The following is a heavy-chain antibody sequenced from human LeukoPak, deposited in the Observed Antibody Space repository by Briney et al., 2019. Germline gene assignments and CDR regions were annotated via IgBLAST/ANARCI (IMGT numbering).Heavy chain of an antibody. J-gene: IGHJ5*02. CDR3: ARGKYFDWLLGWFDR. Sequence: PSETLSLTCTVSGGSISSYYWSSIRQPPGKGLEWVGYIYYSGSTNYNPSLKSRVTISVDTSKNQFSLKLSSVTAADTAVYYCARGKYFDWLLGWFDRWGQGTLVTVSS. CDR2: IYYSGST. V-gene: IGHV4-59*01. CDR1: GGSISSYY. D-gene: IGHD3-9*01.